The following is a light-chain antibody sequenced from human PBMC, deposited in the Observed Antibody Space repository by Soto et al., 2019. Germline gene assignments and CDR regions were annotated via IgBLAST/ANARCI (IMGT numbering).Light chain of an antibody. CDR3: QQYNSNFLS. CDR2: DAA. J-gene: IGKJ4*01. V-gene: IGKV1-5*01. CDR1: QTIGSW. Sequence: DIPMNQSPSTLYVFIGDRISITCRASQTIGSWLAWYQQKPGKAPKLLIYDAAFLERGVPSRFSGSGSGTEFTLTISSMQPDDFATYYCQQYNSNFLSFGGGTKVEVK.